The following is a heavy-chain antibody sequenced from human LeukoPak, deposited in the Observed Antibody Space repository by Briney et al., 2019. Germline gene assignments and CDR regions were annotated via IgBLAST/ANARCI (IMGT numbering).Heavy chain of an antibody. J-gene: IGHJ4*02. CDR2: IYYSGST. CDR1: GDSISSYF. V-gene: IGHV4-59*01. D-gene: IGHD3-10*01. CDR3: ASQGSELVLDY. Sequence: SETLSLTCTVSGDSISSYFWSWIRQPPGKGLEWIGYIYYSGSTNYNPSLKSRVTISLDTSQNQFSLNLSSVTAADTATYYCASQGSELVLDYWGQGTLVTVSS.